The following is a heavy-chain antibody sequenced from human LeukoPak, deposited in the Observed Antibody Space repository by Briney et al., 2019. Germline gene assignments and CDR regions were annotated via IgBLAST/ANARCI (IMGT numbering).Heavy chain of an antibody. CDR1: GGSISSGSYY. V-gene: IGHV4-61*02. CDR3: ARDRVTMVRGVWDYFDY. D-gene: IGHD3-10*01. J-gene: IGHJ4*02. CDR2: IYTSGST. Sequence: SQTLSLTCTVSGGSISSGSYYWSWIRQPAGKGLEWIGRIYTSGSTNYNLSLKSRVTISVDTSKNQFSLKLSSVTAADTAVYYCARDRVTMVRGVWDYFDYWGQGTLVTVSS.